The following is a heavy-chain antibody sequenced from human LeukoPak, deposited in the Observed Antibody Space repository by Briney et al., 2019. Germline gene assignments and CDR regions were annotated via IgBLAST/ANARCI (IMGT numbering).Heavy chain of an antibody. Sequence: GGSLRHSCAASGLTFSSYESNWVRQAPGKGLEWVSYISSSGSTIYYAESVKGRFTISRDNAKNSLYLQMNSLRAEDTAVYYCAELGITMIGGVWGKGTTVTISS. CDR3: AELGITMIGGV. J-gene: IGHJ6*04. CDR2: ISSSGSTI. D-gene: IGHD3-10*02. V-gene: IGHV3-48*03. CDR1: GLTFSSYE.